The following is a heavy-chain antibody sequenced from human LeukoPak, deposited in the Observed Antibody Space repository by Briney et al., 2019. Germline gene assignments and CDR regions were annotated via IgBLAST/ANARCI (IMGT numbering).Heavy chain of an antibody. CDR3: AKDRAVRYYFDY. V-gene: IGHV3-23*01. J-gene: IGHJ4*02. D-gene: IGHD6-19*01. Sequence: GVSLRLSCAASGFTFRRYGMSCLRESPGKGLEWVSTINGSGGSTYFADSVKGRFTISRDNYKNTLYLQMNSLRAEDTAVYYCAKDRAVRYYFDYWGQGTLVTVSS. CDR1: GFTFRRYG. CDR2: INGSGGST.